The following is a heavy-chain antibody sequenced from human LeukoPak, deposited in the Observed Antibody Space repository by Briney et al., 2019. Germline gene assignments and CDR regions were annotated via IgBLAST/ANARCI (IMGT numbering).Heavy chain of an antibody. V-gene: IGHV4-34*01. J-gene: IGHJ5*02. CDR3: ARYRQLQSNNWFDP. CDR2: INHSGST. CDR1: GGSFGGYY. D-gene: IGHD4-11*01. Sequence: SETLSLTCAVYGGSFGGYYWTWNRQPPGKGLEWIGEINHSGSTNYNPSLKSRVTISVDTSKNQFSLKLSSVTAADTAVYYCARYRQLQSNNWFDPWGQGTLVTVSS.